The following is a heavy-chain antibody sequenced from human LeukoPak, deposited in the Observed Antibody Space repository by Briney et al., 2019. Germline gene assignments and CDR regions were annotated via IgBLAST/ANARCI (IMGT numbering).Heavy chain of an antibody. V-gene: IGHV3-21*01. Sequence: GGSLRLSCAASGFTFSSYSMNWVRQAPGKGLEWVSSISSSSNYIYYADSMKGRFTISRDNANNSLYLQMNSLRAEDTAVYYCARGADTVIRGVLFWGQGTLVTVSS. CDR3: ARGADTVIRGVLF. CDR1: GFTFSSYS. D-gene: IGHD3-10*01. CDR2: ISSSSNYI. J-gene: IGHJ4*02.